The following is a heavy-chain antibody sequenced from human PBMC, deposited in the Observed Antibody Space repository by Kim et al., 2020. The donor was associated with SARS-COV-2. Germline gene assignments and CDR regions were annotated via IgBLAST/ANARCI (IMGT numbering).Heavy chain of an antibody. D-gene: IGHD2-21*02. CDR3: AKNTPVTYYYGIVV. Sequence: GGSLRLSCAASGFTFSSYAMSWVRQAPGKGLEWVSVIYSGGSSRYYADSAKGRFTISRDNDKNKLSLQMQRLRVETTAADDCAKNTPVTYYYGIVVLCQG. J-gene: IGHJ6*02. V-gene: IGHV3-23*03. CDR1: GFTFSSYA. CDR2: IYSGGSSR.